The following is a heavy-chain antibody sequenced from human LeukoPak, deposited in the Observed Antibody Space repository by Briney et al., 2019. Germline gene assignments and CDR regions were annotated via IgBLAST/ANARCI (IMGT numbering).Heavy chain of an antibody. CDR2: ISAYNGNT. Sequence: ASVTVSCKASGYTFTSYGISWVRQAPGQGLEWMGWISAYNGNTNYAQKLQGRVTMTTDTSTSTAYMELRSLRSDDTAVYYCARHSITMVRGVIIRGPEYNWFDPWGQGTLVTVSS. D-gene: IGHD3-10*01. J-gene: IGHJ5*02. V-gene: IGHV1-18*01. CDR3: ARHSITMVRGVIIRGPEYNWFDP. CDR1: GYTFTSYG.